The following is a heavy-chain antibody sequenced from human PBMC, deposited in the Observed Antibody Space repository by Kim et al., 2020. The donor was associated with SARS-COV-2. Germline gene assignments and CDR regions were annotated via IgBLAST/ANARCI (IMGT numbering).Heavy chain of an antibody. CDR3: APYYDSNSYRGQWD. J-gene: IGHJ4*01. D-gene: IGHD3-22*01. CDR2: ISSNSGHT. CDR1: GYSFSNYG. V-gene: IGHV1-18*01. Sequence: ASVKVSCKASGYSFSNYGLVWARQAPGQGLEWMGWISSNSGHTKYAQNVQGRVTLTTDTSTNTGYMELSSLRSDYTAVYYCAPYYDSNSYRGQWDWGQGTPVTVSS.